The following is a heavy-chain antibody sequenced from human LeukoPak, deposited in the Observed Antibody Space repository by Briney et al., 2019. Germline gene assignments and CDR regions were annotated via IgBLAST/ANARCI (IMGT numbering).Heavy chain of an antibody. CDR2: IYYSGST. Sequence: SETLSLTCTVSGGSISSYCWSWIRQPPRKGLEWIGYIYYSGSTNYNPSLKSRVTISVDTSKNQFSLKLSSVTAADTAVYYCAREWRDYGDYSHYYYGMDVWGQGTTVTVSS. J-gene: IGHJ6*02. D-gene: IGHD4-17*01. V-gene: IGHV4-59*01. CDR1: GGSISSYC. CDR3: AREWRDYGDYSHYYYGMDV.